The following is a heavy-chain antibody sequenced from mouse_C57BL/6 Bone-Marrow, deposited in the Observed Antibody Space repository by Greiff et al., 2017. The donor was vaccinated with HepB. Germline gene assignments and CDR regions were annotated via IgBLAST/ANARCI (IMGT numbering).Heavy chain of an antibody. J-gene: IGHJ4*01. CDR2: IWGGGST. CDR1: GFSLTSYG. V-gene: IGHV2-9*01. CDR3: AKHRPYGNYRDYAMDY. Sequence: VQRVESGPGLVAPSQSLSITCTVSGFSLTSYGVDWVRQPPGKGLEWLGVIWGGGSTNYNSALMSRLSISKDNSKSQVFLKMNSLQTDDTAMCYCAKHRPYGNYRDYAMDYWGQGTSVTVSS. D-gene: IGHD2-1*01.